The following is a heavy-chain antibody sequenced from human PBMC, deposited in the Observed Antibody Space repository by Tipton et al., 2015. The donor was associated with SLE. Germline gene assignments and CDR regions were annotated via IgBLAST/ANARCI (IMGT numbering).Heavy chain of an antibody. Sequence: TLSLTCTVSGGSISSGGYYWSWIRQHPGKGLEWIGYIYYSGSTYYNPSLKSRVTISVDTSKNQFSLKPSSVTAADTAVYYCARGGDDAFDIWGQGTMVTVSS. CDR1: GGSISSGGYY. CDR3: ARGGDDAFDI. V-gene: IGHV4-31*03. D-gene: IGHD7-27*01. CDR2: IYYSGST. J-gene: IGHJ3*02.